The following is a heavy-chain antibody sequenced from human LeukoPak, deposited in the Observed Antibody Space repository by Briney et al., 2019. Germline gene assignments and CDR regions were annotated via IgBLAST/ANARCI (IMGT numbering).Heavy chain of an antibody. CDR1: GFTVSSNY. Sequence: GGSLRLSCAASGFTVSSNYMSWVRQAPGKGLEWVSVIYSGGSTYYADSVKGRFTISRDNSKNSLYLQMNSLRAEDTAVYYCARNLGYCSSTSCYTGAFDIWGQGTMVTVSS. J-gene: IGHJ3*02. D-gene: IGHD2-2*02. CDR2: IYSGGST. CDR3: ARNLGYCSSTSCYTGAFDI. V-gene: IGHV3-53*01.